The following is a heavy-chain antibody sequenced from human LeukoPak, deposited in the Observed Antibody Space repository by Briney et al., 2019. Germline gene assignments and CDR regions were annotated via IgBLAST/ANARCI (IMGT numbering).Heavy chain of an antibody. J-gene: IGHJ5*02. CDR1: GFTFSSYS. D-gene: IGHD5-24*01. CDR3: VRDKEMVGWFDP. CDR2: ISGSIGTI. Sequence: SGGSLRLSCAASGFTFSSYSMNWVRQGPGKGLEWVSYISGSIGTIYYADSVKGRFTISRDNAKNSLYLQMNSLRAEDTAVYYCVRDKEMVGWFDPWGQGTLVTVSS. V-gene: IGHV3-48*04.